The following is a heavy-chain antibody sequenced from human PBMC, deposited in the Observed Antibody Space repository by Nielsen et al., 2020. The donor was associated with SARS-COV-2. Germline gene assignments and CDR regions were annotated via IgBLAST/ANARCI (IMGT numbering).Heavy chain of an antibody. V-gene: IGHV4-39*01. Sequence: GSLRLSCAASGFTFSSYAMSWVRQPPGKGLEWIGSIYYSGSTYYNPSLKSRVTISVDTSKNQFSLKLSSVTAADTAVYYCARHPLGAYMIVVVRHAFDIWGQGTMVTVSS. J-gene: IGHJ3*02. CDR1: GFTFSSYA. CDR3: ARHPLGAYMIVVVRHAFDI. CDR2: IYYSGST. D-gene: IGHD3-22*01.